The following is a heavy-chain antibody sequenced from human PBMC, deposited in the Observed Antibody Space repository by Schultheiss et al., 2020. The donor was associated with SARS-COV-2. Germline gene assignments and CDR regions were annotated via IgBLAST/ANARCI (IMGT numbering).Heavy chain of an antibody. CDR2: IWHDGSDQ. Sequence: GGSLRLSCAASGFTFSSYAMHWVRQAPGKGLEWVAVIWHDGSDQFYADSVKGRFTISRDNSKNTLYLQMNSLRAEDTAVYYCARTDPGGNYFDYWGQGTLVTVSS. CDR1: GFTFSSYA. D-gene: IGHD4-23*01. V-gene: IGHV3-33*08. J-gene: IGHJ4*02. CDR3: ARTDPGGNYFDY.